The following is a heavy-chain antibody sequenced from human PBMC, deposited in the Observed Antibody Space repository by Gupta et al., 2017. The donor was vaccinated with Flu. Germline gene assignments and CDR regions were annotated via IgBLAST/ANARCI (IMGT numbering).Heavy chain of an antibody. D-gene: IGHD3-16*01. J-gene: IGHJ2*01. Sequence: QVQVQQLGAGLLKPSETLSLTCAVYDLSITADYWSWIRQPPGKGLEWIGEINHGGSANYNPSLKSRVTISVDTSKKEFSLKLSSVTDADTAVYYCARGGLGIIMWYFDLWGRGTPVTVSS. V-gene: IGHV4-34*01. CDR1: DLSITADY. CDR3: ARGGLGIIMWYFDL. CDR2: INHGGSA.